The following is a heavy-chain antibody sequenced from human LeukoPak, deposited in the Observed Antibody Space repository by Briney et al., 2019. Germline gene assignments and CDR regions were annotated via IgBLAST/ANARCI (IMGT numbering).Heavy chain of an antibody. CDR1: GFTFSTYG. Sequence: GGRLRLSCAASGFTFSTYGVYWVRQAPGKGLEWVSSNIGGSSYYADSVKGRFTISRDNSKNTLYLQMNSLRAEDTAVYYCAKGGDYYGSGSQDYWGQGTLVTVSS. V-gene: IGHV3-23*01. J-gene: IGHJ4*02. D-gene: IGHD3-10*01. CDR3: AKGGDYYGSGSQDY. CDR2: NIGGSS.